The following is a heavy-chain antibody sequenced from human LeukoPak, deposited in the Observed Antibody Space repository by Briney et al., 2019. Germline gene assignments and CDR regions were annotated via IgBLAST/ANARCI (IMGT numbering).Heavy chain of an antibody. CDR3: ARDPNPWGGELTPVDY. CDR1: GFTFSSYW. CDR2: IKQDGSEK. V-gene: IGHV3-7*03. J-gene: IGHJ4*02. Sequence: GGSLRLSCAASGFTFSSYWMSWVRQAPGKGLEWVANIKQDGSEKYYVDSVKGRFTISRDNAKNSLYLQMNSLRAEDTALYYCARDPNPWGGELTPVDYWGQGTLVTVSS. D-gene: IGHD3-16*01.